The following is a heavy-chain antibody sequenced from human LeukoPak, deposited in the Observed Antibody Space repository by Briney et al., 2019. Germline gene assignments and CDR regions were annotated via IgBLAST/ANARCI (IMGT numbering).Heavy chain of an antibody. J-gene: IGHJ6*02. D-gene: IGHD3-3*01. CDR2: MNPNSGNT. CDR1: GYTFTSYD. CDR3: ARVGYYDFWSGYDYYYYGMDV. V-gene: IGHV1-8*01. Sequence: GASVKVSCKASGYTFTSYDINWVRQATEQGLEWMGWMNPNSGNTGYAQKFQGRVTMTRNTSISTAYMELSSLRSEDTAVYYCARVGYYDFWSGYDYYYYGMDVWGQGTTVTVSS.